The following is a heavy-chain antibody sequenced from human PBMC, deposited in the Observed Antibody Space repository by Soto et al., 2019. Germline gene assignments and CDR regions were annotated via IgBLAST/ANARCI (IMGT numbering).Heavy chain of an antibody. CDR2: ISYDGSNK. CDR1: GFTFSSYG. V-gene: IGHV3-30*18. CDR3: AKDGDGYNYYYYYGMDV. D-gene: IGHD5-12*01. J-gene: IGHJ6*02. Sequence: QVQLVESGGGVVQPGRSLRLSCAASGFTFSSYGMHWVRQAPGKGLEWVAVISYDGSNKYYADSVKGRFTISRDNSKNTLSLQINSLRAEDTAVYYCAKDGDGYNYYYYYGMDVWGQGTTVTVSS.